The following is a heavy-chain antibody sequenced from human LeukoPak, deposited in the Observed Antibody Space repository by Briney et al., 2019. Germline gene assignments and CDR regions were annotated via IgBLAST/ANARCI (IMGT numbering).Heavy chain of an antibody. CDR1: GGSISSYY. CDR3: ARGRTFDN. J-gene: IGHJ4*02. CDR2: IYDRGST. Sequence: SETLSLTCAVSGGSISSYYWSWIRQPPGKGLEWIGNIYDRGSTKYNPSLKSRVTISVDTSKNQFSLRLSSVTAADTAVYYCARGRTFDNWGQGTLVTVSS. V-gene: IGHV4-59*01.